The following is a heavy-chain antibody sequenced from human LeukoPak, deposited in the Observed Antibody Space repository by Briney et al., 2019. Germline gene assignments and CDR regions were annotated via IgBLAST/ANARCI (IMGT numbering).Heavy chain of an antibody. V-gene: IGHV3-9*01. J-gene: IGHJ4*02. Sequence: PGGSLRLSCAASGFTFDDYAMHWVRQAPGKGLEWVSGISWSSGSIGYADSVKGRFTISRDNAKNSLYLQMNSLRAEDTALYYCAKDIKYHLRFFDFWGQGTLVTVSS. CDR1: GFTFDDYA. D-gene: IGHD2-2*01. CDR3: AKDIKYHLRFFDF. CDR2: ISWSSGSI.